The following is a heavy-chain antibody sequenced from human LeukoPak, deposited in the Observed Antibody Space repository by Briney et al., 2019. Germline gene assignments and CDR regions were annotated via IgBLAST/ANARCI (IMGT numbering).Heavy chain of an antibody. CDR1: GFTFSTYS. CDR2: ISGNGGDT. V-gene: IGHV3-23*01. CDR3: TKGGGTGYSSSWYSH. Sequence: GGSLRLSCAASGFTFSTYSMSWVRQAPGKGLEWVSVISGNGGDTFYADSVKGRFTISRDNSKNTLYLQMNSLRAEDTAVYYCTKGGGTGYSSSWYSHWGQGTLVTVSS. D-gene: IGHD6-13*01. J-gene: IGHJ4*02.